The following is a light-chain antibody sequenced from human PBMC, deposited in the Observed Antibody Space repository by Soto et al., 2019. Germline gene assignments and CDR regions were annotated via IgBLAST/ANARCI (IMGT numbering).Light chain of an antibody. Sequence: EIVLTQSPGTLSLSPGERATLSCRASQRVTSNSLAWYQQKPGQAPRLLFYGASTGATGIPARFSGSGSETEFTLSISSLQSEDFAVYYCQQYNNWPGTFGQGTKV. CDR2: GAS. CDR1: QRVTSN. CDR3: QQYNNWPGT. J-gene: IGKJ1*01. V-gene: IGKV3-15*01.